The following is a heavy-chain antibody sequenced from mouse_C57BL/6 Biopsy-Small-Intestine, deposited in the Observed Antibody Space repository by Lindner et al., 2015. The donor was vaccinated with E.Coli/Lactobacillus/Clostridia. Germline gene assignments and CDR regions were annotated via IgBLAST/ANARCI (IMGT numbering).Heavy chain of an antibody. D-gene: IGHD1-1*01. CDR3: ARLKFITTVEDFDC. CDR1: GFTFSSYG. CDR2: ISSSGIYT. J-gene: IGHJ2*01. Sequence: VQLQESGGDLVKPGGSLKLSCAASGFTFSSYGMSWVRQTPDKRLEWVATISSSGIYTYSPDSVKGRFTISRDNAKNTLYLQMSSLKSEDTAMYYCARLKFITTVEDFDCWGQGTTLTVSS. V-gene: IGHV5-6*01.